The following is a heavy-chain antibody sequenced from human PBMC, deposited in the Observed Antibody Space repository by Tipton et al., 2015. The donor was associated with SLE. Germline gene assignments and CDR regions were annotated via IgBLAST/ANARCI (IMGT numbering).Heavy chain of an antibody. Sequence: TLSLTCAVYGGSFSGHYCSWIRQPPGKGLEWIGEINHSGSTNYNPSLKSRVTISADTSKNQFSLKLSSVTAADTAVYYCARDRGKVFWGYNWFDPWGQGTLVTVSS. D-gene: IGHD3-10*01. V-gene: IGHV4-34*01. CDR2: INHSGST. CDR1: GGSFSGHY. J-gene: IGHJ5*02. CDR3: ARDRGKVFWGYNWFDP.